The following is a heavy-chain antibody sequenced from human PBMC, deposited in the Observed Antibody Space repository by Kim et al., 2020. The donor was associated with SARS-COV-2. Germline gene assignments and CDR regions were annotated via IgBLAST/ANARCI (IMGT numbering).Heavy chain of an antibody. CDR2: IDANGEST. CDR1: GFTFSAYA. V-gene: IGHV3-23*05. J-gene: IGHJ4*02. CDR3: AKDAPVRPTSPLEF. Sequence: GGSLRLSCAASGFTFSAYAMTWVRQVAGKGLEWVASIDANGESTYYADALKGRFTISRDNARDVVYLQMNSLRVEDTALYYCAKDAPVRPTSPLEFWGQGTQVTVST. D-gene: IGHD2-2*01.